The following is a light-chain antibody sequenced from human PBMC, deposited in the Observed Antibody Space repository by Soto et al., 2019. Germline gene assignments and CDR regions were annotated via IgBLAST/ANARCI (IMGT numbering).Light chain of an antibody. J-gene: IGKJ1*01. CDR3: QQYYSYPLP. Sequence: AIRMTQSPSSLSASTGDRVTITCRASQGISSYLAWYQQKPGKAPKLLIYAASTLQSGVPSRFSGSESGTDFTITVSCLQAEDFATKCCQQYYSYPLPFGQGTKVQIK. CDR2: AAS. CDR1: QGISSY. V-gene: IGKV1-8*01.